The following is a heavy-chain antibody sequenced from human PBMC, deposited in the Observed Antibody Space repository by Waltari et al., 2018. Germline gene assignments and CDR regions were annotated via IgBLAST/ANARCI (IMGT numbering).Heavy chain of an antibody. CDR3: AGARAHGMDV. Sequence: EVYLVESGGGLVQPGGSLRLSCAASGTPFSSYWMHGVRQAPGQGLVWVSQINTDGSITGYADSVRGRFTISRDNAKSTLYLQMNSLRVEDTAAYYCAGARAHGMDVWGQGTTVTVSS. CDR2: INTDGSIT. J-gene: IGHJ6*02. CDR1: GTPFSSYW. V-gene: IGHV3-74*02.